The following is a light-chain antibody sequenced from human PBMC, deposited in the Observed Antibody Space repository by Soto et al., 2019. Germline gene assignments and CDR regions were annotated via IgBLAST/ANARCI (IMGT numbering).Light chain of an antibody. CDR3: CSYAGSYTFAV. CDR2: DVS. Sequence: QSALTQPLSVSGSPGQSVTISCTGTSSDVGGYNYVSWYQQHPGKAPKLMIYDVSKRPSGVPDRFSGSKSGNTASLTISGLHAEDEADYYCCSYAGSYTFAVFGTGTKVTVL. CDR1: SSDVGGYNY. V-gene: IGLV2-11*01. J-gene: IGLJ1*01.